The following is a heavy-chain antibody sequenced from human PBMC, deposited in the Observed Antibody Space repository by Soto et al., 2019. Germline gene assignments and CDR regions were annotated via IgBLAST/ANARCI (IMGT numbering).Heavy chain of an antibody. CDR1: GFTFSNYA. V-gene: IGHV3-23*01. CDR2: ISGSGGST. J-gene: IGHJ3*02. D-gene: IGHD3-3*01. Sequence: GGSLRLSCAASGFTFSNYAMSWVRQAPGKGPEWLSGISGSGGSTYYADSLKGRFSISRDNSKNTLYLQMNSLRAEDTAVYYCAKGRLSDFWSGYSNDAFHIWGQGTMVTVSS. CDR3: AKGRLSDFWSGYSNDAFHI.